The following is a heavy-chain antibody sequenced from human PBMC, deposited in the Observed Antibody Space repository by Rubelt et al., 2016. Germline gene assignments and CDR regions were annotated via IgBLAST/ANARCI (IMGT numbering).Heavy chain of an antibody. Sequence: QVQLQQWGAGLLKPSETLSLTCAVYGGSFNDYYWSWIRRPPGKGLEWIGEIDHSGITNYNPSLKSRATISADTSRNQFSLRLSSVTAADTAFYYCAKLDTTVPDEYWGQGTLVTVSS. D-gene: IGHD2/OR15-2a*01. CDR2: IDHSGIT. V-gene: IGHV4-34*01. CDR1: GGSFNDYY. CDR3: AKLDTTVPDEY. J-gene: IGHJ4*02.